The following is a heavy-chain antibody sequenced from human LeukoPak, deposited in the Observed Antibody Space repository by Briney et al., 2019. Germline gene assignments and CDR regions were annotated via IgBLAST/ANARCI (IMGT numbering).Heavy chain of an antibody. CDR3: ARSRALDYDSDYYFDY. D-gene: IGHD3-22*01. J-gene: IGHJ4*02. Sequence: ASVKVSCKAFGYTFTSNYIHWVRQAPGQGLEWMGWINPNSGGTNYAQKFQGRVTMTRDTSISTAYMELSRLRSDDTAVYYCARSRALDYDSDYYFDYWGQGTLVTVSS. V-gene: IGHV1-2*02. CDR1: GYTFTSNY. CDR2: INPNSGGT.